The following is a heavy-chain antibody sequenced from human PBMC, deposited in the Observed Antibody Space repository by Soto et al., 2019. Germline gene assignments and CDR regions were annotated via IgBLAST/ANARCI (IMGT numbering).Heavy chain of an antibody. CDR2: IYYSGST. D-gene: IGHD3-9*01. CDR3: AREHILTGPSSLKNWFDP. Sequence: PSETLSLTCTVSGGSISSYYWSWIRQPPGKGLEWIGYIYYSGSTNYNPSLKGRVTISVDTSKNHFSLKLSSVTAADTAVYYFAREHILTGPSSLKNWFDPWGQGTLVTVSS. V-gene: IGHV4-59*01. J-gene: IGHJ5*02. CDR1: GGSISSYY.